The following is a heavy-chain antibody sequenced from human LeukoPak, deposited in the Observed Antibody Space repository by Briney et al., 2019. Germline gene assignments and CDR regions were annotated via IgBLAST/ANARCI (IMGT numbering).Heavy chain of an antibody. D-gene: IGHD5-24*01. CDR3: ARGGDGYIDKHFDY. V-gene: IGHV4-59*13. CDR2: ISFSGNT. Sequence: SETLSLTCTVSSVSTSGAYWGWIRQPPGKGLEWIGYISFSGNTKYNASLKSRVSISVDTSKSQFSLRLTSVTAEDTAVYYCARGGDGYIDKHFDYWGQGTLVTVSS. CDR1: SVSTSGAY. J-gene: IGHJ4*02.